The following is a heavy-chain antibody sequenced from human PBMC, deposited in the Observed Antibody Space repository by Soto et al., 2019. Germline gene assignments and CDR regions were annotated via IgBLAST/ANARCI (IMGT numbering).Heavy chain of an antibody. CDR2: IYPGDSDT. V-gene: IGHV5-51*01. CDR1: GYSFTSYW. J-gene: IGHJ4*02. CDR3: ARLGRDTAMVTEYYFDY. D-gene: IGHD5-18*01. Sequence: PGESLKISCKGSGYSFTSYWIGWVRQMPWKGLEWMGIIYPGDSDTRYSPSFQGQVTISADKSISTAYLQWSSLKASDTAMYYCARLGRDTAMVTEYYFDYWGQGTLVTVSS.